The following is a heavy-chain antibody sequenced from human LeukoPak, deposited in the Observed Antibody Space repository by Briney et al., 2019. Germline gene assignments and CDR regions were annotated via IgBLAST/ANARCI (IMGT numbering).Heavy chain of an antibody. Sequence: GGSLRLSCATSGFTFSHYGMHWVRQAPGKRLEWVAVIWSDGTEKYYGDSVKGRFTISRDNSKKTVYLQMNSLRVEDTAVYYCAKDAQRGFDFSNSLESWGQGTLVTVSS. D-gene: IGHD3/OR15-3a*01. V-gene: IGHV3-33*06. CDR2: IWSDGTEK. J-gene: IGHJ4*02. CDR3: AKDAQRGFDFSNSLES. CDR1: GFTFSHYG.